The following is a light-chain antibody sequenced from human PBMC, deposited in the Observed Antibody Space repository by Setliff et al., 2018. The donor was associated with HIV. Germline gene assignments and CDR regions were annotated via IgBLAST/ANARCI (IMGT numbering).Light chain of an antibody. V-gene: IGLV2-23*02. J-gene: IGLJ1*01. Sequence: QSALAQPPSVSGSPGQSIIISCTGTINNIGSYNRVSWYQQRPGTAPKLIIFEVNKRPSGVSNRFSGSKSGSTASLAISGLQADDEGDYYCCSYAGTGTFVVFGTGTKVTVL. CDR2: EVN. CDR1: INNIGSYNR. CDR3: CSYAGTGTFVV.